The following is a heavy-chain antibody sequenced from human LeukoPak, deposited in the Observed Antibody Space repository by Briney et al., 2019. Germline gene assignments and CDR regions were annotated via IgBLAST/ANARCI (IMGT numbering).Heavy chain of an antibody. CDR2: ISSSSSYI. CDR3: ARVGATKEFDY. D-gene: IGHD1-26*01. CDR1: GFTFSSYS. V-gene: IGHV3-21*01. J-gene: IGHJ4*03. Sequence: GGSLRLSCAASGFTFSSYSMNWVRQAPGKGLEWVSSISSSSSYIYYADSVKGRFTISRDNAKNSLYLQMNSLRAEDTAVYYCARVGATKEFDYWGQGTTVTVSS.